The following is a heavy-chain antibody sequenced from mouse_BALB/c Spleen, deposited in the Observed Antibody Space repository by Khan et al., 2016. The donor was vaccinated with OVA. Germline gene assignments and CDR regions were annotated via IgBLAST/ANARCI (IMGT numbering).Heavy chain of an antibody. J-gene: IGHJ4*01. D-gene: IGHD2-10*02. Sequence: VQLKESGPGLVAPSQSLSITCTVSGFSLTDYGVSWIRQPPGKGLGWLAVIWGGGSTYYNSALKSRLSISKDTSKSQVFLKMNSLRTDDTAMYDCAKGVWSYYFALDYWGQGTSVTVSS. V-gene: IGHV2-6-5*01. CDR3: AKGVWSYYFALDY. CDR1: GFSLTDYG. CDR2: IWGGGST.